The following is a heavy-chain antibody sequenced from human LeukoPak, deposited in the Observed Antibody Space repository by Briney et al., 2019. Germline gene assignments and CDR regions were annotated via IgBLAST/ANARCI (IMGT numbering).Heavy chain of an antibody. J-gene: IGHJ6*02. V-gene: IGHV1-24*01. D-gene: IGHD3-10*01. CDR2: FDPEDGET. CDR1: GYTLTELS. CDR3: ATDRVTMVRGVIFYYYYGMDV. Sequence: GASVKVSCKVSGYTLTELSMHWVRQAPGKGLEWMGGFDPEDGETIYAQKFQGRVTMTEDTSTDTAYMELSSLRSEDTAVYYCATDRVTMVRGVIFYYYYGMDVWGQGTTVTVSS.